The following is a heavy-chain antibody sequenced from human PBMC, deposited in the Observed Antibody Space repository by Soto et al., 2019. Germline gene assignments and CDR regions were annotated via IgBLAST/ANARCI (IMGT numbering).Heavy chain of an antibody. CDR1: GDSISAYY. Sequence: SETLSLTCTVSGDSISAYYWSWIRQPPGKGLEWIGHIYNSGFTNYNPSLEGRVTISVDTSRNYFSLKVRSVPTADTAVYYCARLERTVTGYYYYYGVDVWGQGTTVTVSS. J-gene: IGHJ6*02. CDR3: ARLERTVTGYYYYYGVDV. CDR2: IYNSGFT. D-gene: IGHD4-17*01. V-gene: IGHV4-59*01.